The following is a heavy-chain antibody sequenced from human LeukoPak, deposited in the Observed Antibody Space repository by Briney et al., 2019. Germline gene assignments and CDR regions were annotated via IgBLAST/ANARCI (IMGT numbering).Heavy chain of an antibody. CDR3: GQTNGRYSGYDPTPYYYYMDV. D-gene: IGHD5-12*01. CDR1: GGTFSSYA. J-gene: IGHJ6*03. CDR2: IIPIFGTA. V-gene: IGHV1-69*01. Sequence: SVKVSCKASGGTFSSYAISWVLQAPGQGLEWMGGIIPIFGTANYAQKFQGRVTITADESTSTAYMELSSLRSEDTAVYYCGQTNGRYSGYDPTPYYYYMDVWGKGTTVTVSS.